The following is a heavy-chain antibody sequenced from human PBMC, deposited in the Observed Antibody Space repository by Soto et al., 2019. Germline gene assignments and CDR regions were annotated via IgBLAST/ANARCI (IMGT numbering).Heavy chain of an antibody. J-gene: IGHJ4*02. CDR1: GFTLSDHY. Sequence: EVQLVESGGGLVQPGGSLRLSCAASGFTLSDHYMDWVRQAPGRGLEWVGRTRNKANGYSTEYAAAAKGRFIVSSDDSLNSLYLQMNSLKTEDTAVYYCVRTSHYGSGSWNFDFWGQGTLVTVSS. CDR2: TRNKANGYST. D-gene: IGHD3-10*01. CDR3: VRTSHYGSGSWNFDF. V-gene: IGHV3-72*01.